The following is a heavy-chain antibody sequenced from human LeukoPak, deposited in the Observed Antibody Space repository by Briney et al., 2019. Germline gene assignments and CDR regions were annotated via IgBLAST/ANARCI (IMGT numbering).Heavy chain of an antibody. J-gene: IGHJ6*02. CDR1: GGSISSGGYY. CDR3: ARDSSYCSSTSCPYYYYYGMDV. Sequence: SQTLSLTCTVSGGSISSGGYYWSWIRQHPGKGLEWIGYIYYSGSTYYNPSLKSRVTISVDTSKNQFSLKLSSVTAADTAVYYCARDSSYCSSTSCPYYYYYGMDVWGQGTTVTVSS. CDR2: IYYSGST. V-gene: IGHV4-31*03. D-gene: IGHD2-2*01.